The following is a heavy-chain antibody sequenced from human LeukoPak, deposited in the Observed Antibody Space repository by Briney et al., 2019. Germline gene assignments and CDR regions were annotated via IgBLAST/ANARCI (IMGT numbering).Heavy chain of an antibody. CDR2: VYYSGNT. Sequence: SETLSLTCTVSGGYIISRSHYWGWMRPPPGKGLEWIGSVYYSGNTYYNPSLKTRATISIDTPTSKNQFSLTLSSVTAADTAVYYCARHHAEILVPNDWGQGTLVTVSS. D-gene: IGHD1-1*01. J-gene: IGHJ4*02. CDR3: ARHHAEILVPND. CDR1: GGYIISRSHY. V-gene: IGHV4-39*01.